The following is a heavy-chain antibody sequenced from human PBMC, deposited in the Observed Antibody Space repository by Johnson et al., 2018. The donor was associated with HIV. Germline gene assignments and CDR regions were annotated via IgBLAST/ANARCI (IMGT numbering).Heavy chain of an antibody. J-gene: IGHJ3*02. CDR3: AGEGSCYSCGAFCI. D-gene: IGHD2-15*01. Sequence: VQLVESGGGVVQPGRSLRLSCAASGFTFSSYAMHWVRQAPGKGLEWVAVISYDGSNKYYADSVKGRFHISRDNSKNTLYLQMNSLRAEDTAVYYCAGEGSCYSCGAFCIWGQGTMVTFSS. CDR2: ISYDGSNK. CDR1: GFTFSSYA. V-gene: IGHV3-30*04.